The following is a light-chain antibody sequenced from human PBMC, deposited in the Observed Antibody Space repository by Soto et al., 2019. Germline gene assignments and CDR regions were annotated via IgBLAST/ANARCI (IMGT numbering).Light chain of an antibody. CDR3: QQYDNLPLT. CDR1: QDIRKY. V-gene: IGKV1-33*01. Sequence: DIQMTQSPSSLSASVGDRVTITCQASQDIRKYLNWYQQRPGKAPKLLIYDAAKLDTGNPSRFSGSGSGTDFTFTISSPQTEDIATYYCQQYDNLPLTFGGGTKVEIK. J-gene: IGKJ4*01. CDR2: DAA.